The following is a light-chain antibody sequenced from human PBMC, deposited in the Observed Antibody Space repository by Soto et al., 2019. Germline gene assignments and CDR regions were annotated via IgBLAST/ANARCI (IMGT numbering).Light chain of an antibody. CDR1: KLGDKY. J-gene: IGLJ2*01. CDR3: QAWDSGVAV. CDR2: QNS. V-gene: IGLV3-1*01. Sequence: SYELTQPPSVSVSPGQTASITCSGDKLGDKYASWYQQRPGQAPVLVIYQNSKRPSGIPERFSGSNSGNTATLTISGTQAMDEGDYYCQAWDSGVAVFGGGTKVTVL.